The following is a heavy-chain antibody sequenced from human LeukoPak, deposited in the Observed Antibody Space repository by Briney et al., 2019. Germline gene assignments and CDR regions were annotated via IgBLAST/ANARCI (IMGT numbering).Heavy chain of an antibody. D-gene: IGHD6-13*01. CDR2: ISGSGGST. Sequence: GGSLRLSCAASGFTFSSYATSWVRQAPGRGLEWVSAISGSGGSTYYADSVKGRFTISRDNSKNTLYLQMNSLRAEDTAVYYCAKGIAAAGTVSDYWGQGTLVTVSS. CDR3: AKGIAAAGTVSDY. J-gene: IGHJ4*02. V-gene: IGHV3-23*01. CDR1: GFTFSSYA.